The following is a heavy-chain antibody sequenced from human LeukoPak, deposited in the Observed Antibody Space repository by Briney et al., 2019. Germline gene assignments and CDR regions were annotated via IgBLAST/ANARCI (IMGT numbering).Heavy chain of an antibody. V-gene: IGHV1-2*07. CDR3: ARWRYSSSSGWFDT. J-gene: IGHJ5*02. CDR1: GYTFTGYY. CDR2: INPNSGGT. D-gene: IGHD6-6*01. Sequence: GASVTVSCKASGYTFTGYYMHWVRQAAGQGLEWIGWINPNSGGTNYANKLQGRDTITTDTSTSTAYMELRSLRSDDTAVYYCARWRYSSSSGWFDTWGPGTLVTVSS.